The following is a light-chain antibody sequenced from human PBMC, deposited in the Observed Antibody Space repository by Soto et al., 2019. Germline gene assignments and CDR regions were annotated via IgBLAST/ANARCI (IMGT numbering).Light chain of an antibody. Sequence: QSALTQPPSASGSPGQSVTISCTGTSSDVGGYNYVSWYQHHPGKAPKFIIYEDNKRPSGVSNRFSGSKSGNTASLTISGLQAEDEADYYCCAFVRSNALLFGGGTKLTVL. CDR3: CAFVRSNALL. CDR2: EDN. CDR1: SSDVGGYNY. V-gene: IGLV2-23*01. J-gene: IGLJ2*01.